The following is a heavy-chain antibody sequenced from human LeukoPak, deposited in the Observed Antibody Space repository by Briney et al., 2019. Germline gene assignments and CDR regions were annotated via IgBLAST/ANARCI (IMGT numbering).Heavy chain of an antibody. D-gene: IGHD3-9*01. CDR2: ISYSGST. V-gene: IGHV4-61*01. CDR3: ARGFDWLLSSYFDY. J-gene: IGHJ4*02. CDR1: GGSVSSGSYY. Sequence: SETLYLTCTVSGGSVSSGSYYWSWIRQPPGKGLEWIGYISYSGSTNYNPSLKSRVTISVDTSKNQFSLKLSSVTAADTAVYYCARGFDWLLSSYFDYWGQGTLVAVSS.